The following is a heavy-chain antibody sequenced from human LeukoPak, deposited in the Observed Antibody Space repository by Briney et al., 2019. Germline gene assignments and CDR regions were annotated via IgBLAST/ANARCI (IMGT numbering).Heavy chain of an antibody. V-gene: IGHV5-51*01. CDR1: GYRFTSYW. CDR2: LSPGAPQP. J-gene: IGHJ4*02. Sequence: GESLKISCKGSGYRFTSYWIGWGCRVPGKGVEGRAILSPGAPQPRYSPSFHGQVTFSADKSISTAYLQWSSLKASDTAMYYCARGCGGDCYSGDYWGQGTLVTVSS. CDR3: ARGCGGDCYSGDY. D-gene: IGHD2-21*02.